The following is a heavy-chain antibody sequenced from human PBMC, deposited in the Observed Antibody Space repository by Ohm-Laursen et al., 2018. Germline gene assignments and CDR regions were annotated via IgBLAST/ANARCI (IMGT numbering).Heavy chain of an antibody. Sequence: SQTLSLTCTVSGASISNSYNYYWSWIRQPAGKGLEWIGHIYITGSTNYNPSLKSRVTMSVDTSKDQFSVKLSAVTAADTAVYYCARGYCSGGSCYYFDYWGQGTLVTVSS. D-gene: IGHD2-15*01. J-gene: IGHJ4*02. CDR1: GASISNSYNYY. V-gene: IGHV4-61*09. CDR2: IYITGST. CDR3: ARGYCSGGSCYYFDY.